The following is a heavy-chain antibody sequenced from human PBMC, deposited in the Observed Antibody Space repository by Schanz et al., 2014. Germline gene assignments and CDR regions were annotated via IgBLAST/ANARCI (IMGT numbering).Heavy chain of an antibody. J-gene: IGHJ4*02. CDR1: GFTVSNSY. V-gene: IGHV3-30*03. CDR2: ISFDGRNT. CDR3: ARDSGSSSWYPSDY. Sequence: QVQLVESGGGVVQPGRSLRLSCAASGFTVSNSYIHWVRQAPVMWLEWVGFISFDGRNTGYAHSVKGRFTISRDNAKNSLYLQMNSLRAEDTALYYCARDSGSSSWYPSDYWGQGTLVTVSS. D-gene: IGHD6-13*01.